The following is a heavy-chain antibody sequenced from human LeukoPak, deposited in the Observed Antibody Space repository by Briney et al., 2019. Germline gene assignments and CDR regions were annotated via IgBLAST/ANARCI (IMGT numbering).Heavy chain of an antibody. CDR3: AREARPHWYFDL. Sequence: VSVKVSCKASGYTFTSYYMHWVRQAPGQGLEWMGIINPSGGSTSYAQKFQGRVTMTRDTSTSTVYMELSSLRSEDTAVYYCAREARPHWYFDLWGRGTLVTVSS. V-gene: IGHV1-46*01. J-gene: IGHJ2*01. CDR2: INPSGGST. D-gene: IGHD6-25*01. CDR1: GYTFTSYY.